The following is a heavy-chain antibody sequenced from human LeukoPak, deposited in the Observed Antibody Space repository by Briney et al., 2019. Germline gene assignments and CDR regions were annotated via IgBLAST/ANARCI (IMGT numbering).Heavy chain of an antibody. CDR1: GGSISSYY. D-gene: IGHD3-16*02. Sequence: PSETLSLTFTVSGGSISSYYWSWIRQPAGKGLEWIGRIYTSGSINYNPSLKSRVTMSVDTSKNQFSLKLSSVTAADTAVCYCARHRIMITFGGVIVSPRFDYWGLGTLVTVSS. CDR2: IYTSGSI. J-gene: IGHJ4*02. V-gene: IGHV4-4*07. CDR3: ARHRIMITFGGVIVSPRFDY.